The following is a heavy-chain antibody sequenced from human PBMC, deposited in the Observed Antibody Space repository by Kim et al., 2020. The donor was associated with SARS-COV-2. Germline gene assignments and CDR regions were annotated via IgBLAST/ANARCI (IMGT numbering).Heavy chain of an antibody. CDR1: GFTFSSYG. D-gene: IGHD3-9*01. Sequence: GGSLRLSCAASGFTFSSYGMHWVRQAPGKGLEWVAVIWYDGSNKYYADSVKGRFTISRDNSKNTLYLQMNSLRAEDRAVYYCARDYDILTGYYFDYWGQGTLVTVSS. J-gene: IGHJ4*02. CDR3: ARDYDILTGYYFDY. CDR2: IWYDGSNK. V-gene: IGHV3-33*01.